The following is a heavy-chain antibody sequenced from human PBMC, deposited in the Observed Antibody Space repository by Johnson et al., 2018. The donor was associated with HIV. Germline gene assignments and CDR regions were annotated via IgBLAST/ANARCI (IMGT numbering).Heavy chain of an antibody. CDR1: GFTFSSYG. D-gene: IGHD1-26*01. CDR3: AREGAWEVRPGAFDI. J-gene: IGHJ3*02. V-gene: IGHV3-33*01. Sequence: QVQLVESGGGLIQPGGSLRLSCAASGFTFSSYGMHWVRQAPGKGLEWVAVIWYDGSNKYYADSVKGRFTISRDNSKNTLYLQMNRLRAEDTAVDYCAREGAWEVRPGAFDIWGQGTMVTVSS. CDR2: IWYDGSNK.